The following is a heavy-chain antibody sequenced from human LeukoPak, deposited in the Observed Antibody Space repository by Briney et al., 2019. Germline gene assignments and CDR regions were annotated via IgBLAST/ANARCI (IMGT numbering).Heavy chain of an antibody. CDR2: IYTSGST. V-gene: IGHV4-61*02. Sequence: SETLSLTCTVSGGSNSSGSYYWSWIRQPAGKGLEWIGRIYTSGSTNYNPSLESRVTISVDTSKNQFSLKLSSVTAADAAVYYCARAPYSLIQLSLVGGVFDIWGQGTMVTVSS. CDR1: GGSNSSGSYY. D-gene: IGHD5-18*01. J-gene: IGHJ3*02. CDR3: ARAPYSLIQLSLVGGVFDI.